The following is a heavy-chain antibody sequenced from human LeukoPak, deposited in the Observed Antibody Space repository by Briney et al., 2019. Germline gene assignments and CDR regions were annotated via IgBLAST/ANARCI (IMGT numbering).Heavy chain of an antibody. Sequence: SETLSLTCTVSGSSISSSSYYWGWIRQPPGEGLAWIGSIYYSGSTYYYPYLKGRVTISVDTSKNQFSLKLSSVTDADTAVYFCSRGLGGYFDYWGQGTLVTVSS. CDR3: SRGLGGYFDY. V-gene: IGHV4-39*07. D-gene: IGHD3-16*01. CDR2: IYYSGST. CDR1: GSSISSSSYY. J-gene: IGHJ4*02.